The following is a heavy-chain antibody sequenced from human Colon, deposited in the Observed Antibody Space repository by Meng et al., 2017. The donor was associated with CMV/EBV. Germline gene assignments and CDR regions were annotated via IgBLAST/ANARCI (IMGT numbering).Heavy chain of an antibody. CDR3: ARPIWRGSYH. Sequence: ASVKVSCKTSGYTFSHYGITWVRQGPGQGLEWVGWITTYNGNTNYEQKFQGRVTMTRDTSISTAYMELSRLRSDDTAVYYCARPIWRGSYHWGQGTLVTVSS. CDR2: ITTYNGNT. CDR1: GYTFSHYG. D-gene: IGHD1-26*01. V-gene: IGHV1-18*01. J-gene: IGHJ4*02.